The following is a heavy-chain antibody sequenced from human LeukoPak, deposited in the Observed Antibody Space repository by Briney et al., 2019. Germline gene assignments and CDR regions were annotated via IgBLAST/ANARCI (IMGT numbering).Heavy chain of an antibody. V-gene: IGHV4-59*01. J-gene: IGHJ3*02. CDR2: IYYSGST. D-gene: IGHD3-9*01. Sequence: SETLSLTCTVSGGSISSYYWSWIRQPPGKGLEWIGYIYYSGSTNYNPPLKSRVTISVDPSKNQFSLKLSSVTAADTAVYYCARVGVLRYFDWLPYAFDIWGQGTMVTVSS. CDR3: ARVGVLRYFDWLPYAFDI. CDR1: GGSISSYY.